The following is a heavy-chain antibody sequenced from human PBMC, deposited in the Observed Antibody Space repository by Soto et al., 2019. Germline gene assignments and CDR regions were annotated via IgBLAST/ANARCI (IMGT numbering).Heavy chain of an antibody. J-gene: IGHJ6*02. CDR2: ISYDGSNK. Sequence: QVQLVESGGGVVQPGRSLRLSCAASGFTFSSYGMHWVRQAPGKGLEWVAVISYDGSNKYYADSVKGRFTISRDNSKNTLYLQMNSLRAEDTAVYYCATEGSVATRYYYYGMDVWGQGTTVTVSS. CDR3: ATEGSVATRYYYYGMDV. D-gene: IGHD5-12*01. V-gene: IGHV3-30*03. CDR1: GFTFSSYG.